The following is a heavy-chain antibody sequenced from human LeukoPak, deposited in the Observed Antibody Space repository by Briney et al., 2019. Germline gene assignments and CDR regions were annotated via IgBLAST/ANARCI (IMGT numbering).Heavy chain of an antibody. CDR1: GGSFSGYY. D-gene: IGHD2-21*02. V-gene: IGHV4-34*01. CDR2: INHSGST. J-gene: IGHJ5*02. CDR3: ASRYCGGDCYSDNWFDP. Sequence: SETLSLTCAVYGGSFSGYYWSWIRQPPGKGLEWIGEINHSGSTNYNPSLKSRVTISVDTSKNQFSLKLSSVTAADTAVYYCASRYCGGDCYSDNWFDPWGQGTLVTVSS.